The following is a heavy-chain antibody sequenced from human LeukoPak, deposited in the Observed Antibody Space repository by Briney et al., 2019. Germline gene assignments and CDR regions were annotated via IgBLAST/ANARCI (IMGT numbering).Heavy chain of an antibody. D-gene: IGHD3-3*01. V-gene: IGHV4-30-2*01. CDR3: ARVKGDYDFWSGYPNWFDP. J-gene: IGHJ5*02. CDR1: GGSISSGGYS. CDR2: IYHSGST. Sequence: SETLSLTCAVSGGSISSGGYSWSWIRQPPGKGLEWIGYIYHSGSTYYNPSLKSRVTISVDRSKNQFSLKLSSVTAADTAVYYCARVKGDYDFWSGYPNWFDPWGQGTLVTVSS.